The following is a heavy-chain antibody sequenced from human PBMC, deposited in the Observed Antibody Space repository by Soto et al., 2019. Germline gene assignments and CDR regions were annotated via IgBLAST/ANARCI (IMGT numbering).Heavy chain of an antibody. CDR1: GGTFSSYA. V-gene: IGHV1-69*13. CDR3: AREGSSWSNYYYGMDV. D-gene: IGHD6-13*01. Sequence: GASVKVSCKASGGTFSSYAISWVRQAPGQGLEWMGGITPIFGTANYAQKFQGRVTITADESTSTAYMELSSLRSEDTAVYYCAREGSSWSNYYYGMDVWGQGTTVTVSS. CDR2: ITPIFGTA. J-gene: IGHJ6*02.